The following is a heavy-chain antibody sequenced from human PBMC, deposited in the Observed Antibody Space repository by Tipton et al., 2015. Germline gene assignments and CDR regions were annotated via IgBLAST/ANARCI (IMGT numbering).Heavy chain of an antibody. CDR3: ALGYSYGSYYFDY. CDR2: ITGPGGSA. Sequence: SLRLSCAASGFTFSNYAMNWVRQAPGKGLAWVSAITGPGGSAYYIDSVKGRFTISRDNSKNTLYLQMSSLRAEDTAIYYCALGYSYGSYYFDYWGQGTLFTVSS. D-gene: IGHD5-18*01. CDR1: GFTFSNYA. V-gene: IGHV3-23*01. J-gene: IGHJ4*02.